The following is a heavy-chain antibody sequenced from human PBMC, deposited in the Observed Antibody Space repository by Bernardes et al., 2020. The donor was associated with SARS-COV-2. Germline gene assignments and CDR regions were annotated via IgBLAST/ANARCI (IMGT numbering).Heavy chain of an antibody. CDR3: ARDRGAEYYSDN. J-gene: IGHJ4*02. CDR1: GFTFKYFW. CDR2: IKEDGSDK. D-gene: IGHD3-10*01. Sequence: GGSLRLSCAASGFTFKYFWMSWVRQAPGTGLEWVANIKEDGSDKYYVDSVKGRFTISRDNARNSLYLEMRSLRVEDTAIYYCARDRGAEYYSDNWGQGTLVTVSS. V-gene: IGHV3-7*01.